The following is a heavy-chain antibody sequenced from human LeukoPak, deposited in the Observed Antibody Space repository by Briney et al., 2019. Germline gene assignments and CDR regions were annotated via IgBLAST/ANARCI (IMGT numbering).Heavy chain of an antibody. J-gene: IGHJ4*02. CDR3: ATGKYDSSDYSGDWYYFDY. CDR2: INHSGSA. V-gene: IGHV4-34*01. D-gene: IGHD3-22*01. CDR1: GGSFSGYY. Sequence: SETLSLICAVFGGSFSGYYWTWIRQSPGKGLEWIGQINHSGSANYNRSLKSRVTITIESSKNQFSLELSSVTAADSAMYYCATGKYDSSDYSGDWYYFDYWGQGTLVTVSS.